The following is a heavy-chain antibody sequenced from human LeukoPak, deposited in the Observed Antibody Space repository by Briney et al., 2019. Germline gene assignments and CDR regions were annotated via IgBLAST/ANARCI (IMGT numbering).Heavy chain of an antibody. J-gene: IGHJ4*02. Sequence: SVKVSCKASGDTFSNYAISWVRLAPGQGLEWMGAITKFGSTNYAHNFVGRVTMTADKSTSTAYMELSSLKSDDTAVYYCARDRSGYGNYFDFWGQGTLVTVSS. D-gene: IGHD5-18*01. CDR1: GDTFSNYA. CDR3: ARDRSGYGNYFDF. CDR2: ITKFGST. V-gene: IGHV1-69*06.